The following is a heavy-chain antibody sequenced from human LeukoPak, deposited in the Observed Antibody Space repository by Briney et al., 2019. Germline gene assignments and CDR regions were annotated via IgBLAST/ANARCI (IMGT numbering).Heavy chain of an antibody. J-gene: IGHJ4*02. Sequence: GGSLRLSCAASGFTFSSYWMHWVRQAPGKGLVWVSRINSDGSSTSYADSVKGRFTISRDNSKNTLHLQMNSLTAEDTAVFYCARGGNYYDSSGYPDYWGQGTLVTVSS. D-gene: IGHD3-22*01. V-gene: IGHV3-74*01. CDR2: INSDGSST. CDR1: GFTFSSYW. CDR3: ARGGNYYDSSGYPDY.